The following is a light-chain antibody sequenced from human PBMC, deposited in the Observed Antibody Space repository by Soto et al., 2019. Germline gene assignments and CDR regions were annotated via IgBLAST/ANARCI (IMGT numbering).Light chain of an antibody. V-gene: IGKV3-20*01. J-gene: IGKJ1*01. CDR3: QQYGSSPTT. Sequence: IVLTQSPCTLSLSPGERATLSCRASQSVFNNHIGWYQQKPGQAPRRLIFGASFRATGIPDRFSGSGSGTDFTLTISRLEPEDFAVYYCQQYGSSPTTFGQGTKVDIK. CDR1: QSVFNNH. CDR2: GAS.